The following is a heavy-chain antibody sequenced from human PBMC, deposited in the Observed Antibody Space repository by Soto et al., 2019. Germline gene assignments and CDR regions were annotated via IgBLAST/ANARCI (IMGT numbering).Heavy chain of an antibody. CDR2: ISGSGGST. V-gene: IGHV3-23*01. J-gene: IGHJ3*02. D-gene: IGHD2-15*01. Sequence: GGSLRLSCAASGFTFSSYAMSWVRQAPGKGLEWVSAISGSGGSTYYADSVKGRFTISRDNSKNTLYLQMNSLRAEDTAVYYCAKEPAGYCSGGSCYGWAFDIWGQGTMVTVSS. CDR1: GFTFSSYA. CDR3: AKEPAGYCSGGSCYGWAFDI.